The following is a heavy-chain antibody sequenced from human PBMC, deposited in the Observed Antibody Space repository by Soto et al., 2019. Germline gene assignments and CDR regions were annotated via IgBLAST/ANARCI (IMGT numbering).Heavy chain of an antibody. V-gene: IGHV4-30-4*01. D-gene: IGHD2-2*01. J-gene: IGHJ4*02. CDR3: ARGDDRTPFDY. Sequence: SETLSLTCTVSGGSISSGDYYWSWIRQPPGKGLEWIGYIYYSGSTYYNPSLKSRVTISVDTSKNQFSLKLSSVTAADTAVYYCARGDDRTPFDYWGQGTLVTVSS. CDR1: GGSISSGDYY. CDR2: IYYSGST.